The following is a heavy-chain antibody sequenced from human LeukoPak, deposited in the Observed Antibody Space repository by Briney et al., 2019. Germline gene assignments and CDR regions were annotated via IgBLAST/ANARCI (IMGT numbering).Heavy chain of an antibody. D-gene: IGHD1-26*01. V-gene: IGHV3-23*01. CDR3: AKDLAGSGSYSFDY. Sequence: GGSLRLSCAASGFTFSSYAMSWVRQAPGKGLEWVSSISDNGGSTYSADSVKGRFTISRDNSKNTLYLQMNSLRAEDTAVYYCAKDLAGSGSYSFDYWGQGTLVTVSS. CDR2: ISDNGGST. CDR1: GFTFSSYA. J-gene: IGHJ4*02.